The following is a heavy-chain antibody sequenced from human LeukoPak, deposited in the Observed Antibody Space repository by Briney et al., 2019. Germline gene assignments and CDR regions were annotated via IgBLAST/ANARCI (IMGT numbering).Heavy chain of an antibody. CDR1: GFTFSSYA. CDR3: AKDLAMVRGVPGY. V-gene: IGHV3-23*01. J-gene: IGHJ4*02. CDR2: IGGSGGST. D-gene: IGHD3-10*01. Sequence: EPGGSLRLSCAASGFTFSSYAMSWVRQAPGKGLEWVSAIGGSGGSTYYADSVKGRFTISRDNSKNTLYLQMNSLRAEDTAVYYCAKDLAMVRGVPGYWGQGTLVTVSS.